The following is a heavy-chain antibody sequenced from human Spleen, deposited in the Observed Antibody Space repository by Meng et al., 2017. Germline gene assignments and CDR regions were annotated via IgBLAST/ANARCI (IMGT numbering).Heavy chain of an antibody. V-gene: IGHV4-38-2*02. CDR3: ARAGYSSGWSAYYYYCGMDV. CDR1: GYSISSGYY. Sequence: SETLSLTCTVSGYSISSGYYWGWIRQPPGKGLEWIGSIYHSGSTYYNPSLKSRVTISVDTSKNQFSLKPSSVTAADTAVYYCARAGYSSGWSAYYYYCGMDVWGQGTMVTVSS. J-gene: IGHJ6*02. D-gene: IGHD6-13*01. CDR2: IYHSGST.